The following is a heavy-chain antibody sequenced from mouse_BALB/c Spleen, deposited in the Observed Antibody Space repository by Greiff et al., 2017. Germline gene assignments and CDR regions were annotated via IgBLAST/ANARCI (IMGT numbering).Heavy chain of an antibody. J-gene: IGHJ4*01. CDR2: INSNGGST. V-gene: IGHV5-6-3*01. CDR3: ARDGSYNAMDY. CDR1: GFTFSSYG. Sequence: EVHLVESGGGLVQPGGSLKLSCAASGFTFSSYGMSWVRQTPDKRLELVATINSNGGSTYYPDSVKGRFTISRDNAKNTLYLQMSSLKSEDTAMYYCARDGSYNAMDYWGQGTSVTVSS. D-gene: IGHD4-1*01.